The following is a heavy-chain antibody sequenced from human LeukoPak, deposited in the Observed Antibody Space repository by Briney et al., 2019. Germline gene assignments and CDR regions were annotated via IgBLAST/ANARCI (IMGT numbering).Heavy chain of an antibody. D-gene: IGHD6-13*01. V-gene: IGHV3-30*01. CDR1: GFTFSSYA. Sequence: QPVRSLRLSCAASGFTFSSYAMHWVRQAPGKGLEWVAVISYDGSNKYYADSVKGRFTISRDNSKNTLYLQMNSLRAEDTAVYYCAGGIAAAIHPFDYWGQGTLVTVSS. J-gene: IGHJ4*02. CDR2: ISYDGSNK. CDR3: AGGIAAAIHPFDY.